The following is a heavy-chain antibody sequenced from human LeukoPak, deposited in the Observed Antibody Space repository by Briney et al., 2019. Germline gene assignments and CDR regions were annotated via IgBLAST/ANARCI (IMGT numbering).Heavy chain of an antibody. CDR3: ARIRREMKRSLGRITEYSYYYYMDV. CDR1: GFTVSSNY. CDR2: LDSDGGT. Sequence: AGGSLRLSCSASGFTVSSNYMNWVRQAPGKGLEWVSVLDSDGGTNYAESVKGRVTISRDKAKNSLCLKMNSPRPEDKAVYYCARIRREMKRSLGRITEYSYYYYMDVWGKGTTVTVSS. V-gene: IGHV3-66*01. J-gene: IGHJ6*03. D-gene: IGHD2/OR15-2a*01.